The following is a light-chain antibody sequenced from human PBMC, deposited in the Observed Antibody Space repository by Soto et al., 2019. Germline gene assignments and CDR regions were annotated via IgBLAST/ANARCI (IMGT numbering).Light chain of an antibody. V-gene: IGLV1-40*01. CDR3: QSYDSSQVV. Sequence: QSVLTQPPSVSGAPGQRVTISCTGSSSDIGAGYGVHWYQQLPGTAPKLLIYGNSNRPSGVPDRFSGSKSSTSASLAITGLQAEDEADYYCQSYDSSQVVFGGGTKLTVL. CDR2: GNS. CDR1: SSDIGAGYG. J-gene: IGLJ2*01.